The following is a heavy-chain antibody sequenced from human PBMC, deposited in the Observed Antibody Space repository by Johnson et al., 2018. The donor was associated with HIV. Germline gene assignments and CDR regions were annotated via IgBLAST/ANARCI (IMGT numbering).Heavy chain of an antibody. V-gene: IGHV3-74*02. D-gene: IGHD6-19*01. Sequence: VQLVESGGGLIQPGGSLRLSCAASGFTVSSNYMSWVRQAPGKGLVWVSRINSDGSSTSYADSVKGRFTISRDNAKNTLYLQMNSLRAEDTAVYYCARVQWLILDAFDIWGQGTMVT. J-gene: IGHJ3*02. CDR2: INSDGSST. CDR1: GFTVSSNY. CDR3: ARVQWLILDAFDI.